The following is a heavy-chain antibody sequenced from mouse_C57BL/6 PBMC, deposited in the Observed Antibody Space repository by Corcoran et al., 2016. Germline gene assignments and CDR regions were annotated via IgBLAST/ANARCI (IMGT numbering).Heavy chain of an antibody. D-gene: IGHD4-1*02. J-gene: IGHJ3*01. V-gene: IGHV9-3*01. CDR2: INTYSGVP. CDR3: ARGGPTEAWFAY. Sequence: QIQLVQSGPELKKPGETVKISCKASGYTFTTYGMSWVKQAPGKGLKWMGWINTYSGVPTYADDFKGRFAFSLETSASTAYLQINNLKNEDTATYFCARGGPTEAWFAYWGQGTLVTVSA. CDR1: GYTFTTYG.